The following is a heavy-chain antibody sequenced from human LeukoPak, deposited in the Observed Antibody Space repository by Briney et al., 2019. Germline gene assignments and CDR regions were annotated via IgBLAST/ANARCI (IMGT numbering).Heavy chain of an antibody. Sequence: ASVKVSCKASGDTFTSYGITWVRQAPGQGLEWMGWISTYNGNTNYAQKLQGRVTMTTDTSTSTAYMELRSLKSDDTAVYYCARGRDWNYAFDYWGQGTLVTVSS. CDR3: ARGRDWNYAFDY. D-gene: IGHD1-7*01. V-gene: IGHV1-18*01. J-gene: IGHJ4*02. CDR1: GDTFTSYG. CDR2: ISTYNGNT.